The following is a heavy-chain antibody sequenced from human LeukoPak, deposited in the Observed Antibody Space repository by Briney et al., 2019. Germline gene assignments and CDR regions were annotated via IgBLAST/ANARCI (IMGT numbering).Heavy chain of an antibody. CDR1: GFTFDDYA. D-gene: IGHD5-18*01. CDR3: AGGYSYGYY. CDR2: TNWDGGRT. V-gene: IGHV3-20*04. Sequence: GGSLRLSCAASGFTFDDYAMSWVRQTPGKGLEWVSGTNWDGGRTGYADSVKGRFTISRDNAKNSLYLQMNSLRAEDTAVHYCAGGYSYGYYWGQGTLVTVSS. J-gene: IGHJ4*02.